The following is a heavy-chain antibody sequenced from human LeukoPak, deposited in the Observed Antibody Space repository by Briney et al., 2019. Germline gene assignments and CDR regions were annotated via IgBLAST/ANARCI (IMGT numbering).Heavy chain of an antibody. Sequence: GGSLRLSCAASGFTFSSYSMNWVRQAPGKGLEWVSSISSSSSYIYYADSVKGRFTISRDNAKNSLYLQMNSLRAEDTAVYYWARDRRWGGEIQWGQGTLVTVSS. D-gene: IGHD3-16*01. J-gene: IGHJ4*02. CDR2: ISSSSSYI. CDR1: GFTFSSYS. CDR3: ARDRRWGGEIQ. V-gene: IGHV3-21*01.